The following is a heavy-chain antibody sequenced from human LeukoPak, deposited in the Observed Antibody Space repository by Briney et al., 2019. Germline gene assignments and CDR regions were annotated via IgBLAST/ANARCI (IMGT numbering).Heavy chain of an antibody. V-gene: IGHV1-2*02. J-gene: IGHJ4*02. Sequence: ASVKVSCKASGYTFTGYYMHWVRQAPGQGLEWMGWINPNSGGTNYPQKFQGRVTMTRDTSISTAYMELSRLRSDDTAVYYCARLGGDPYYFDYWGQGTLVTVSS. CDR3: ARLGGDPYYFDY. CDR1: GYTFTGYY. CDR2: INPNSGGT.